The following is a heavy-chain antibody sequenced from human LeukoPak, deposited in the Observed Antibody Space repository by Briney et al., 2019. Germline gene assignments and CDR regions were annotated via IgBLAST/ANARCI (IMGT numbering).Heavy chain of an antibody. CDR1: GYTFTSYG. D-gene: IGHD1-1*01. CDR2: ISAYNGNT. Sequence: RASVKVSCKASGYTFTSYGISWVRQTPGQGLEWMGWISAYNGNTNYAQKLQGRVTMTTDTSTSTACMELRSLRSDDTAVYYCARGLTTRGTWFDSWGQGTLVTVSS. J-gene: IGHJ5*01. V-gene: IGHV1-18*01. CDR3: ARGLTTRGTWFDS.